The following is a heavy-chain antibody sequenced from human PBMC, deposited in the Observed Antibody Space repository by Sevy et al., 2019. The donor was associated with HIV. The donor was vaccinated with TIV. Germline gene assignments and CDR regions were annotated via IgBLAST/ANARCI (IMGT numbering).Heavy chain of an antibody. CDR2: ISSSSSYI. CDR1: GFTFSSYS. D-gene: IGHD3-22*01. Sequence: GGSLRLSCAASGFTFSSYSMNWVRQAPGKGLEWVSSISSSSSYIYYADSVKGRFTISRDNAKNSLYLQMNSLRAEDTAVYYCARVYYDSSGYSTFHYYGMDVWGQGTTVTVSS. V-gene: IGHV3-21*01. J-gene: IGHJ6*02. CDR3: ARVYYDSSGYSTFHYYGMDV.